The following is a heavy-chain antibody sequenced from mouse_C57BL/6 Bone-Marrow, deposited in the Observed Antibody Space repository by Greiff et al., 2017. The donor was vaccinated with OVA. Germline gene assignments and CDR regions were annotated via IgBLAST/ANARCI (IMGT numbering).Heavy chain of an antibody. D-gene: IGHD2-5*01. CDR3: TRGLDYSNYDWYFDV. J-gene: IGHJ1*03. Sequence: EVKLVESGAGLVKPGGSLKLSCAASGFTFSSYAMSWVRQTPEKRLEWVAYISSGGDYIYYADTVKGRFTISRDNARNTLYLQMSSLKSEDTAMYYCTRGLDYSNYDWYFDVWGTGTTVTVSS. CDR1: GFTFSSYA. V-gene: IGHV5-9-1*02. CDR2: ISSGGDYI.